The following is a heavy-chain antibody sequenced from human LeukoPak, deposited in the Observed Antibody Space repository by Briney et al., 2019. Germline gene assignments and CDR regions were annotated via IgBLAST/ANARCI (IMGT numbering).Heavy chain of an antibody. CDR2: INHSGST. J-gene: IGHJ5*02. CDR3: ARYRYCSSTSCYRGASMWFDP. Sequence: SETLSLTCAVYGGSFSGYYWSWLRQPPGKGLEWIGEINHSGSTNYNPSLKSRVTISVDTSKNQFSLKLSSVTAADTAVYYCARYRYCSSTSCYRGASMWFDPWGQGTLVTVSS. D-gene: IGHD2-2*01. CDR1: GGSFSGYY. V-gene: IGHV4-34*01.